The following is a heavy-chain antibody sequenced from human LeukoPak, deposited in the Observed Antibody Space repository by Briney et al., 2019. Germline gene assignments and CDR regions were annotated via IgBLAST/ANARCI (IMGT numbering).Heavy chain of an antibody. D-gene: IGHD6-25*01. CDR1: GFTLSSYE. CDR3: APIGSGPDGY. V-gene: IGHV3-48*03. J-gene: IGHJ4*02. Sequence: GGSLRLTCAASGFTLSSYEMNWVRQAPGKGLEWVSYISSSGSTIYYADSVKGRFTISRDNAKNSLYLQMNSLRAEDTAVYYCAPIGSGPDGYWGQGTLVTVSS. CDR2: ISSSGSTI.